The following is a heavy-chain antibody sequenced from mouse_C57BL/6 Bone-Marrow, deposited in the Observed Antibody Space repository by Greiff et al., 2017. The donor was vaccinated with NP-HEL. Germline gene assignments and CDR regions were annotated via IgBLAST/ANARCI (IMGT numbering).Heavy chain of an antibody. D-gene: IGHD2-1*01. V-gene: IGHV5-9-1*02. CDR1: GFTFSSYA. J-gene: IGHJ3*01. CDR2: ISSGGDYI. Sequence: EVMLVESGEGLVKPGGSLKLSCAASGFTFSSYAMSWVRQTPEKRLEWVAYISSGGDYIYYADTVKGRFTFSRDNARNTLYLQMSSLKSEDTAMYYCTQDRGLYYGNYVDAYWGQGTLVTVSA. CDR3: TQDRGLYYGNYVDAY.